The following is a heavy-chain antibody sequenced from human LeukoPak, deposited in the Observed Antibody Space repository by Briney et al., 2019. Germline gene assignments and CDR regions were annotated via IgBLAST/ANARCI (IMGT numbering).Heavy chain of an antibody. Sequence: SQTLSLTCTVSGGSISSGGYYWSWIRQHPGKGLEWIGYIYYSGSTYYNPSLKSRVTISVDTSKNQFSLKLSSVTAADTAVYYCARRRLLWFGELLVDYWGQGTLVTVSS. CDR3: ARRRLLWFGELLVDY. V-gene: IGHV4-31*03. D-gene: IGHD3-10*01. J-gene: IGHJ4*02. CDR1: GGSISSGGYY. CDR2: IYYSGST.